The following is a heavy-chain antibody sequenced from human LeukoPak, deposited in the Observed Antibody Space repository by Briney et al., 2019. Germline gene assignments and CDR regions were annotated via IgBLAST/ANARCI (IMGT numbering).Heavy chain of an antibody. CDR3: AREPLGYGDYNNWFDP. D-gene: IGHD4-17*01. CDR2: MNPNSGNT. V-gene: IGHV1-8*01. Sequence: ASVKVSCKASGYTFTSYDINWVRQATGQGLEWMGWMNPNSGNTGFAQKFQGRITMAMNTSMSTAYMELSSLRSEDTAVYYCAREPLGYGDYNNWFDPWGQGTLVTVSS. CDR1: GYTFTSYD. J-gene: IGHJ5*02.